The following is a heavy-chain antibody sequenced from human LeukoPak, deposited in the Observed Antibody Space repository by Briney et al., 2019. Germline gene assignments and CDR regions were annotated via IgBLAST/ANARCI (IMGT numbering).Heavy chain of an antibody. J-gene: IGHJ5*02. CDR3: ARGSGRSITIFAVVTGYNWFDP. V-gene: IGHV4-61*02. CDR1: GGSISSGSYY. Sequence: SETLSLTCTVSGGSISSGSYYWSWIRQPAGKGLEWIGRIYTSGSTNYNPSLKSRVTISVDTSKNQFSLKLSSVTAADTAVYYCARGSGRSITIFAVVTGYNWFDPWGQGTLVTVSS. CDR2: IYTSGST. D-gene: IGHD3-3*01.